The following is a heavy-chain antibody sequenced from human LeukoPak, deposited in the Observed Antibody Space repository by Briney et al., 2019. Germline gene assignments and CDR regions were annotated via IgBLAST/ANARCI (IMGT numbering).Heavy chain of an antibody. CDR1: GFTFSVHW. Sequence: GGSLRLSCVASGFTFSVHWMNWVRQAPGKGLEWVANIKRDGSEMYYVDSVKGRFTISRDNSKNTLYLQMNSLRAEDTAVYYCARDAQSSSWPTNAFDIWGQGTMVTVSS. CDR2: IKRDGSEM. J-gene: IGHJ3*02. D-gene: IGHD6-13*01. CDR3: ARDAQSSSWPTNAFDI. V-gene: IGHV3-7*01.